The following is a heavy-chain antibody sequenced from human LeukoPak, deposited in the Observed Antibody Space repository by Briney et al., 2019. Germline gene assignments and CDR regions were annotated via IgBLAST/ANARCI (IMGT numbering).Heavy chain of an antibody. CDR1: GFTVSSNY. CDR3: ARYFYDSSGYPYYFDY. Sequence: QPGGSLRLSCVAPGFTVSSNYMSWVRQAPGKGLEWVSVIYSGGSTYYADSVKGRFTISKDNSKNTLYLQMNSLRAEDTAVYYCARYFYDSSGYPYYFDYWGQGTLVTVSS. D-gene: IGHD3-22*01. CDR2: IYSGGST. J-gene: IGHJ4*02. V-gene: IGHV3-53*01.